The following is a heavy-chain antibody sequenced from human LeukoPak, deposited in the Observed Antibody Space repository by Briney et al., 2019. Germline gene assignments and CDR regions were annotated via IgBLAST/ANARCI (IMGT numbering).Heavy chain of an antibody. CDR1: GFTFSSYA. J-gene: IGHJ6*02. D-gene: IGHD6-13*01. V-gene: IGHV3-23*01. Sequence: GGSLRLSCAASGFTFSSYAMSWVRQAPGKGLEWVSAISGSGGSTYYADSVKGRFTISRDNSKNTLYLQMNSLRAEDTAVYYCARDRRMAAAGPIGNYYGMDVWGQGTTVTVSS. CDR2: ISGSGGST. CDR3: ARDRRMAAAGPIGNYYGMDV.